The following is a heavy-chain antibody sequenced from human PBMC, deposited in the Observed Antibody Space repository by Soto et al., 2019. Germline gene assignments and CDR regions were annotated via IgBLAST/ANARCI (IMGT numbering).Heavy chain of an antibody. J-gene: IGHJ6*02. CDR1: GGTFSSHA. CDR3: ARDVPLNYYDGTFSYYALDV. Sequence: SVKVSCKASGGTFSSHAISWVRQAPGQGLEWMGGIIPFFKATNYAQKFQGRVTITADGSTSTAYMDLYSLRSEDTAVYYCARDVPLNYYDGTFSYYALDVWGQGTTVTVSS. D-gene: IGHD3-16*01. V-gene: IGHV1-69*13. CDR2: IIPFFKAT.